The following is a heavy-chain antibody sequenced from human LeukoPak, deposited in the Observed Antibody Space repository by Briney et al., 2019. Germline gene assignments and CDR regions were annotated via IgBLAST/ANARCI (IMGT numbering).Heavy chain of an antibody. CDR3: ARGGNRRGYFDY. D-gene: IGHD1-14*01. Sequence: PSETLSLTCAVYGGSFSGYYWSWIRQPPGKGLEWIGEINHSGSTNYNPSLKSRVTISEDTSKNQFSLKLSSVTAADTAVYYCARGGNRRGYFDYWGQGTLVTVSS. CDR2: INHSGST. CDR1: GGSFSGYY. J-gene: IGHJ4*02. V-gene: IGHV4-34*01.